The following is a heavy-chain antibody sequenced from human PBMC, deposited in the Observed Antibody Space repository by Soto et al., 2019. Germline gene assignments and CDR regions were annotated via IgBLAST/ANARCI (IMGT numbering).Heavy chain of an antibody. CDR2: ISSSSSYI. D-gene: IGHD2-15*01. V-gene: IGHV3-21*01. CDR3: ARDRARGSATDAFDI. CDR1: GFTFSSYS. Sequence: GGSLRLSCAASGFTFSSYSMNWVRQAPGKGLEWVSSISSSSSYIYYADSVKGRFTISRDNAENSLYLQMNSLRAEDTAVYYCARDRARGSATDAFDIWGQGTMVTVSS. J-gene: IGHJ3*02.